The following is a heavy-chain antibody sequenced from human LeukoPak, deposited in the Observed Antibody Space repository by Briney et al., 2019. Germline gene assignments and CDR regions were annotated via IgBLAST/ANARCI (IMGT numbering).Heavy chain of an antibody. D-gene: IGHD2-2*01. Sequence: GSLRLSCAASGFRLSDYDMNWVRQAPGKGLEWVSSISTGSRYIYYAYSVKGRFTISRDDAKNSLYLQMDYLRAEDTAVYYCARADCSGSTCYLRRSWFDPWGQGTLVTVSS. J-gene: IGHJ5*02. V-gene: IGHV3-21*01. CDR3: ARADCSGSTCYLRRSWFDP. CDR1: GFRLSDYD. CDR2: ISTGSRYI.